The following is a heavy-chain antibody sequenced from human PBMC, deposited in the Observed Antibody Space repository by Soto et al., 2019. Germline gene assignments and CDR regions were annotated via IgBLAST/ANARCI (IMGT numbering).Heavy chain of an antibody. D-gene: IGHD2-15*01. CDR1: GYTCTTYQ. J-gene: IGHJ4*02. CDR3: ARDWPIVVVVAATRFDY. Sequence: GASVKVSCKASGYTCTTYQIHWVRQAPGQGLEWMGWISAYNGNTNYAQKLQGRFTMTTDTSTSTAYMELRSLRSDDTAVYYCARDWPIVVVVAATRFDYWGQGTLVTVSS. V-gene: IGHV1-18*04. CDR2: ISAYNGNT.